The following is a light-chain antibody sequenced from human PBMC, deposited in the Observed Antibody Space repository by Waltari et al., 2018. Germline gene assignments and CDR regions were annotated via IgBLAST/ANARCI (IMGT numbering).Light chain of an antibody. CDR1: TSDVRSYNS. Sequence: QSALTQPRSVSGSLGQSVTISCTGSTSDVRSYNSVSWYQQHPCKAPQLLIYDVTKRPSGVPDRFGGSRSGDTASLTISGLLAEDESDYFCCSYAGSSTWVFGGGTRVTVL. J-gene: IGLJ3*02. CDR3: CSYAGSSTWV. CDR2: DVT. V-gene: IGLV2-11*01.